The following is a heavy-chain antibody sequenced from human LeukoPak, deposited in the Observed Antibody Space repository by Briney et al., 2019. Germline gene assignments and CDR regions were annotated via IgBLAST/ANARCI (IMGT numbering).Heavy chain of an antibody. CDR2: IYYSGST. Sequence: PSETLSLTCTVSGGSISSSSYYWGWIRQPPGKGLEWIGSIYYSGSTYYNPSLKSRVTISVDTSKNQFSLKLSSVTAADTAVYYCAREDLLWFGELSFFDYWGQGTLVTVSS. CDR1: GGSISSSSYY. D-gene: IGHD3-10*01. CDR3: AREDLLWFGELSFFDY. J-gene: IGHJ4*02. V-gene: IGHV4-39*07.